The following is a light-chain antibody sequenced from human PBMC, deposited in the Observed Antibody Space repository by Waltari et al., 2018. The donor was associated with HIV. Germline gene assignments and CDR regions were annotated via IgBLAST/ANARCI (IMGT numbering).Light chain of an antibody. CDR2: LNSDGRH. J-gene: IGLJ3*02. CDR3: QTWRTGLQV. V-gene: IGLV4-69*02. CDR1: SGHNNYV. Sequence: QVVLTQPPSASASLGASVRLTCTLSSGHNNYVIASHQQQPEKGPRFLMKLNSDGRHSKGDGVPDRFSGSSSGAERYLIISSLQSEDAADYFCQTWRTGLQVFGGGTRLTVL.